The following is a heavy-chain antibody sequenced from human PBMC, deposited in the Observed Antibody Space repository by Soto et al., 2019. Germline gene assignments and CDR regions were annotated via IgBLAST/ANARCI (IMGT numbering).Heavy chain of an antibody. CDR3: ARDAGDSSGYYSGYFDY. D-gene: IGHD3-22*01. CDR2: ISSSSSTI. V-gene: IGHV3-48*02. CDR1: GFTFSSYS. Sequence: VQLVESGGGLVQPGGSLRLSCAASGFTFSSYSMNWVRQAPGKGLEWVSYISSSSSTIYYADSVKGRFTISRDNAKNSLYLQMNSLRDEDTAVYYCARDAGDSSGYYSGYFDYWGQGTLVTVSS. J-gene: IGHJ4*02.